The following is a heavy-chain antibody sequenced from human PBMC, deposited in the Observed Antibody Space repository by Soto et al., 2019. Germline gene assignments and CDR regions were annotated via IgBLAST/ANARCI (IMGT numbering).Heavy chain of an antibody. CDR1: GFTFSDYY. Sequence: GGSLRLSCAASGFTFSDYYMSWIRQAPGKGLEWVSYISSSGSTIYYADSVKGRFTISRDNAKNSLYLQMNSLRAEDTAVYYCARDGSSGSSWYTTPFDYWGQGTLVTVSS. CDR3: ARDGSSGSSWYTTPFDY. D-gene: IGHD6-13*01. J-gene: IGHJ4*02. V-gene: IGHV3-11*01. CDR2: ISSSGSTI.